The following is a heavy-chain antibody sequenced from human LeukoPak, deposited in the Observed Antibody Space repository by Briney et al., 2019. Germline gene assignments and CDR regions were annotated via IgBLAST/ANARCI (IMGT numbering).Heavy chain of an antibody. Sequence: PSETLSLTCTVSGGSISSSSYHWGWIRQPPGKGLEWIGTIYSSGSSYYNPSLKSRLTISVDTSRNQFSLKLSSVTASDTAVYYCATRYGLGTYPRYYFDSWGQGTLVTVSS. J-gene: IGHJ4*02. V-gene: IGHV4-39*01. CDR3: ATRYGLGTYPRYYFDS. CDR1: GGSISSSSYH. CDR2: IYSSGSS. D-gene: IGHD3-10*01.